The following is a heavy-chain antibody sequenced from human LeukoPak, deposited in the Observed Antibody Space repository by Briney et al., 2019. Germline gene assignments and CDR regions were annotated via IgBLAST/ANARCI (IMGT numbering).Heavy chain of an antibody. V-gene: IGHV4-34*01. D-gene: IGHD2-2*01. CDR2: INHSGST. CDR1: GGSFSSYY. CDR3: ISTSPIPQYYFDY. J-gene: IGHJ4*02. Sequence: SETLSLTCAVYGGSFSSYYWSWIRQPPGKGLEWIGEINHSGSTNYNPSLKSRVTISVDTSKNQFSLKLRSVTAADTAVYYCISTSPIPQYYFDYWGQGTLVTVSS.